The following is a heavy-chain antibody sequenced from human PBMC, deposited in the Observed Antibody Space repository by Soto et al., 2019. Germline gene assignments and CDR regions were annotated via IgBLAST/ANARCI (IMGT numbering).Heavy chain of an antibody. Sequence: QVQLQESGPGLVKPSETLSLTCTVSGGSMRGQHWSWIRQPPGKGLGWIGHHSDSTNYNPSLKSRITISPDTSKNQFSLKLSSVTAADTAVYYCATYTVGAGGRGYWGQGTLVTVSS. V-gene: IGHV4-4*09. CDR1: GGSMRGQH. D-gene: IGHD3-16*01. J-gene: IGHJ4*02. CDR3: ATYTVGAGGRGY. CDR2: HHSDST.